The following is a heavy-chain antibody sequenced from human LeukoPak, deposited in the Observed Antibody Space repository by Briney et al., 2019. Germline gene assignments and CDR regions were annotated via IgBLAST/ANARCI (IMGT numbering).Heavy chain of an antibody. CDR2: IYYSGST. CDR3: ARHAYHYDSSFDN. J-gene: IGHJ4*02. D-gene: IGHD3-22*01. V-gene: IGHV4-61*05. CDR1: GGSISSSSYY. Sequence: SETLSLTCTVSGGSISSSSYYWGWIRQPPGKGLEWIGFIYYSGSTNYNPSLKSRVTLSVDTSKNQFSLKLSSVTAADTAVYYCARHAYHYDSSFDNWGRGTLVTVSS.